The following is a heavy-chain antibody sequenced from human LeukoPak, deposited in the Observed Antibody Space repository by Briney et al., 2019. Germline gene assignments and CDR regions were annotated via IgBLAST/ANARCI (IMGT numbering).Heavy chain of an antibody. D-gene: IGHD3-10*01. CDR2: IIPIFGTA. CDR1: GGTFSSYA. V-gene: IGHV1-69*13. J-gene: IGHJ4*02. CDR3: ARGSPKYYYGSGSYYPEFDY. Sequence: SVKVSCKASGGTFSSYAISWVRQAPGQGLEWMGGIIPIFGTANYAQKFQGGVTITADESTSTAYMELSSLRSEDTAVYYCARGSPKYYYGSGSYYPEFDYWGQGTLVTVSS.